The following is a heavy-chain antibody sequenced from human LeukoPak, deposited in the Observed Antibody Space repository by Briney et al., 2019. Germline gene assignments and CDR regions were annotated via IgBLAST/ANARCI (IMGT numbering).Heavy chain of an antibody. Sequence: GGSLRLSCAASGLTFTNYWMHWVRQAPGKGLVWVSRIHSDGINTVYADSVKGRFTISRDNAKNMLYLQMHSLSVEDTALYYCATGLVSAYEYWGQGTPVTVSS. CDR2: IHSDGINT. CDR1: GLTFTNYW. V-gene: IGHV3-74*01. CDR3: ATGLVSAYEY. D-gene: IGHD2-21*01. J-gene: IGHJ4*02.